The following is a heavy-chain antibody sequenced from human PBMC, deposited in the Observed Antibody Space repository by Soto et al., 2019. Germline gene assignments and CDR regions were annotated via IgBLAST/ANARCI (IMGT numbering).Heavy chain of an antibody. CDR2: IYYSGST. V-gene: IGHV4-31*03. CDR3: ARKATVTTCFDY. J-gene: IGHJ4*02. Sequence: QVQLQESGPGLVKPSQTLSLTCTVSGGSISSDNYYWSWIRQHPGKGLEWIGYIYYSGSTYYNPSLNSRVXXXVXASKNQCSLKLSSVTAADTAVYYCARKATVTTCFDYWGQGTLVTVSS. CDR1: GGSISSDNYY. D-gene: IGHD4-17*01.